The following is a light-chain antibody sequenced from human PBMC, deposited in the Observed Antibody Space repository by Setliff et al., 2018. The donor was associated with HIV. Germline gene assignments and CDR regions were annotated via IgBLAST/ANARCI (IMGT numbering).Light chain of an antibody. CDR3: CSYAGSRTLYV. Sequence: GSPGQSITISCSGTSSDVGNYNLVSWYQQPPGKAPKLMVYEVTKRPLGVSTRFSGSKSGNTASLTISGLLAEDEADYYCCSYAGSRTLYVFGTGTRSPS. J-gene: IGLJ1*01. CDR1: SSDVGNYNL. CDR2: EVT. V-gene: IGLV2-23*02.